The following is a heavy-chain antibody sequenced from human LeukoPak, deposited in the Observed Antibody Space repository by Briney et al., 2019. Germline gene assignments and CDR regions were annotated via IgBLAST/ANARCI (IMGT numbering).Heavy chain of an antibody. CDR1: GYSISSGYY. CDR2: IYHSGST. Sequence: KPSETLSLTCTVSGYSISSGYYWGWIRQPPGKGLEWIGSIYHSGSTYYNPSIKSRVTISVDTPKNQFSLKLSSVTAADTAVYYCARDRAYYIDSSGHYQDNWGQGTLITVSS. CDR3: ARDRAYYIDSSGHYQDN. D-gene: IGHD3-22*01. J-gene: IGHJ4*02. V-gene: IGHV4-38-2*02.